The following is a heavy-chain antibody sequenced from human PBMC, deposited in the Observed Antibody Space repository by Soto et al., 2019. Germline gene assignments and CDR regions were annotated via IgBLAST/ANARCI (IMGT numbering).Heavy chain of an antibody. D-gene: IGHD5-18*01. Sequence: QVQLVQSGAEVKKPGASVKVSCKASGYTFTSYAMHWVRQAPGQRLEWMGWINAGNGNTKYSQKFQGRVTITRDTSASTAYMQLSSLRSEDTAVYYCARYPGYSYGYNWGQGTLVTVSS. CDR1: GYTFTSYA. CDR2: INAGNGNT. CDR3: ARYPGYSYGYN. V-gene: IGHV1-3*01. J-gene: IGHJ4*02.